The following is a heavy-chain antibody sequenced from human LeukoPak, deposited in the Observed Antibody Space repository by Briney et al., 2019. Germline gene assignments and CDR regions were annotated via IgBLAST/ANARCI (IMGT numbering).Heavy chain of an antibody. Sequence: RPSETLSLTCAVYGGSFSGYYWSWIRQPPGKGLEWIGEINHSGSTNYNPSLKSRVTISVDTSKKQFSLKLNSVTAADTAVYYCARLSGSSSWYEGYWGQGTLVTVSS. CDR2: INHSGST. V-gene: IGHV4-34*01. D-gene: IGHD6-13*01. CDR3: ARLSGSSSWYEGY. CDR1: GGSFSGYY. J-gene: IGHJ4*02.